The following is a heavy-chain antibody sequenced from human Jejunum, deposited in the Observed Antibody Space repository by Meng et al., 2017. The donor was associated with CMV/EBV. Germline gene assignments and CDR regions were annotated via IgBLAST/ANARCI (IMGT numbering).Heavy chain of an antibody. CDR1: PFPSNY. CDR3: ARDPGGTYSGSLNWFDP. CDR2: INPRGGST. Sequence: PFPSNYTRWVRQAPGPGLEWMGMINPRGGSTPSAQQFQGRVTMTRDTSTDTVYMELRSLSSDDTALYYCARDPGGTYSGSLNWFDPWGQGTLVTVSS. J-gene: IGHJ5*02. V-gene: IGHV1-46*01. D-gene: IGHD1-26*01.